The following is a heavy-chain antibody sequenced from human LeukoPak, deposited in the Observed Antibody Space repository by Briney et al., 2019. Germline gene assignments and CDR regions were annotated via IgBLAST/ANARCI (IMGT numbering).Heavy chain of an antibody. Sequence: SETLSLTCTVSGGSISSYYWSWIRQPPGKGLEWIGYIYYSGSTNYNPSLKSRVTISVDTSKNQFSLKLSSVTAADTAVYYFARDGYSYGYGPYYYGMDVWGQGTTVTVSS. CDR2: IYYSGST. J-gene: IGHJ6*02. V-gene: IGHV4-59*01. CDR1: GGSISSYY. CDR3: ARDGYSYGYGPYYYGMDV. D-gene: IGHD5-18*01.